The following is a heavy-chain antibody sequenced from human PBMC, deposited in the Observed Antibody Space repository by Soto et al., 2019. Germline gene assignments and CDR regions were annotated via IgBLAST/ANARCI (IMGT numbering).Heavy chain of an antibody. D-gene: IGHD2-21*02. V-gene: IGHV3-74*01. CDR2: SNSDGSST. CDR3: ARGLYLAYCGGDCYPDY. CDR1: GFTFSSYW. Sequence: GGSLRLSCAASGFTFSSYWMHWVRQAPGKGLVXVSRSNSDGSSTSYADSVKGRFTISRDNAKNTLYLQMNSLRAEDTAVYYCARGLYLAYCGGDCYPDYWGQGTLVNSPQ. J-gene: IGHJ4*02.